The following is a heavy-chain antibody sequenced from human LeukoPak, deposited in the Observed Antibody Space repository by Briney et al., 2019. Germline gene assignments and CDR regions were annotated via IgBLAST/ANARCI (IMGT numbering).Heavy chain of an antibody. CDR3: AKGGKWDVTPFDY. V-gene: IGHV3-23*01. J-gene: IGHJ4*01. CDR2: ISGGGGST. D-gene: IGHD1-26*01. Sequence: GGSLRLSCAASGFTFTSYSMNWVRQAPGKGLEWVSTISGGGGSTYYADSVKGRFTISRDNSKNTLYLQVNSLRVEDTAVYYFAKGGKWDVTPFDYWGQELWSPSPQ. CDR1: GFTFTSYS.